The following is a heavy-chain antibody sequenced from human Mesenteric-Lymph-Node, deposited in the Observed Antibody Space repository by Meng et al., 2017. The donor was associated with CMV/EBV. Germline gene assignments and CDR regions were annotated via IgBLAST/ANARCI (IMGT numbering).Heavy chain of an antibody. J-gene: IGHJ4*02. CDR3: AKYYASSGYSFGKHYFDY. D-gene: IGHD3-22*01. V-gene: IGHV3-23*03. CDR1: GFTVSSHY. Sequence: GESLKISCAASGFTVSSHYMSWVRQAPGKGLEWVSVIYSGDSSTHYADSVKGRFTIFRDDSKNTLYLQMNSLRAEGTALYYCAKYYASSGYSFGKHYFDYWGQGTLVTVSS. CDR2: IYSGDSST.